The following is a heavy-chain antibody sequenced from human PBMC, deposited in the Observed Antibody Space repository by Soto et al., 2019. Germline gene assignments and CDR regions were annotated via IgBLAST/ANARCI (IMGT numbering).Heavy chain of an antibody. V-gene: IGHV2-5*02. CDR1: GFSLSTSGVG. CDR3: AHKRSLITGWYFEL. D-gene: IGHD1-20*01. J-gene: IGHJ2*01. Sequence: QITLKESGPTLVKPTQTLTLTCTFSGFSLSTSGVGVGWIRQPPGKALEWLALIYLDDDKRYSPSLKSRLTITKDTSKNQVVLTMTNMDPVDTATYYCAHKRSLITGWYFELWGRGTLVTVSS. CDR2: IYLDDDK.